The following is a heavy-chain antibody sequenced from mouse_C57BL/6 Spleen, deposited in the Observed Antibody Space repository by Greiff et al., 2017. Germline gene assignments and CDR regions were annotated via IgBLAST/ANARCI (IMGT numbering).Heavy chain of an antibody. CDR3: ARRGGYFDY. D-gene: IGHD1-1*02. CDR1: GYAFTNYL. Sequence: AQLQQSGAELVRPGTSVKVSCKASGYAFTNYLIEWVKQRPGQGLEWIGVINPGSGGTNYNEKFKGKATLTADKSSSTAYMQLSSLTSEDSAVYFCARRGGYFDYWGQGTTLTVSS. CDR2: INPGSGGT. V-gene: IGHV1-54*01. J-gene: IGHJ2*01.